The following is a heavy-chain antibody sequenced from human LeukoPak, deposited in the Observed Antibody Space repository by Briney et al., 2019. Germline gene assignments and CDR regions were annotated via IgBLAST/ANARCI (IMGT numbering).Heavy chain of an antibody. V-gene: IGHV3-23*01. CDR3: AKCSATCYANAFDI. Sequence: PRGSLRLSCAAPGVSFSIYAMSWVRQAPGGGLEWVSAISGSGSDTEYADSVKGRFTISRDNSKTTLYLQMSSLRVEDTAVYYCAKCSATCYANAFDIWGQGTMVTVSS. D-gene: IGHD2-2*01. CDR1: GVSFSIYA. J-gene: IGHJ3*02. CDR2: ISGSGSDT.